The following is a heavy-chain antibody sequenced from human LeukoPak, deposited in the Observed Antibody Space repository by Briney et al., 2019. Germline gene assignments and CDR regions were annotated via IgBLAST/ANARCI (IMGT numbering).Heavy chain of an antibody. J-gene: IGHJ4*02. CDR2: IYASGST. Sequence: KPSETLSLTCTVSGGSISSGSYYWSWIRQPAGKGLEWIGRIYASGSTNYNPSLKSRVTISVDTSKNQFSLKLSSVTAADTAVYYCASAEILTGYLLFDYWGQGTLVTVSS. V-gene: IGHV4-61*02. CDR1: GGSISSGSYY. CDR3: ASAEILTGYLLFDY. D-gene: IGHD3-9*01.